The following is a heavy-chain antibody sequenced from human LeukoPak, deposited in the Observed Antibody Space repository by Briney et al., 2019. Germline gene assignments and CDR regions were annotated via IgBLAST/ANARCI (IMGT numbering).Heavy chain of an antibody. J-gene: IGHJ3*02. D-gene: IGHD7-27*01. V-gene: IGHV3-23*01. CDR2: ISGSGGST. CDR3: ARNGDGLDALDI. CDR1: GFTFSSYA. Sequence: GSLRLSCAASGFTFSSYAKSWVRQAPGKGLEWVSAISGSGGSTYYADSVKGRFTISRDNSKNTLYLQMNSLRADDTALYYCARNGDGLDALDIWGQGTVVTVSS.